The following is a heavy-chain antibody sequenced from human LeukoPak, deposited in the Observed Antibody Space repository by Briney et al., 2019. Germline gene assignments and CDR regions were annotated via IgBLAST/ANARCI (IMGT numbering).Heavy chain of an antibody. CDR2: INPNSGVT. V-gene: IGHV1-2*02. CDR3: ARYQSNGWTPFDY. CDR1: GYTFTGYY. J-gene: IGHJ4*02. Sequence: ASVKVSCKASGYTFTGYYMHWVRQAPGQGLEWMGWINPNSGVTNYAQKSQGRVTMTRDTSISTAYMELSRLTSDDTALYYCARYQSNGWTPFDYWGQGTLVTVSS. D-gene: IGHD6-19*01.